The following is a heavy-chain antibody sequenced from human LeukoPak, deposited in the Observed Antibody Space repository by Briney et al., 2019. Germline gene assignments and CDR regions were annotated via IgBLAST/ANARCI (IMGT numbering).Heavy chain of an antibody. V-gene: IGHV3-33*05. CDR3: ARESSGGFDN. D-gene: IGHD3-3*01. CDR2: ILYDGSNQ. Sequence: GGSLRLSCAASGFTFSSYDIHWVRQAPGKGLEWVTIILYDGSNQYYADSVKGQFTISRDNSKNTVYLQMNSLTAEDTAVYYCARESSGGFDNWAQGTLVTVS. J-gene: IGHJ4*02. CDR1: GFTFSSYD.